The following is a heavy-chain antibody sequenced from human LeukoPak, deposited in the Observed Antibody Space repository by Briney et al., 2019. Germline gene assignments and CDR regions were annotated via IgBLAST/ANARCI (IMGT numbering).Heavy chain of an antibody. J-gene: IGHJ4*02. Sequence: ASGKVSCKAAGYAFTSCGMNWVWVGLGQGLGLEGWFNTNTGNPTYAQGFTGLFVVSLDTSVSTAYLQTSSLQADDPAVYYCATDLIYYGSGSSQGYWGQGTLVTVSS. CDR2: FNTNTGNP. D-gene: IGHD3-10*01. V-gene: IGHV7-4-1*02. CDR3: ATDLIYYGSGSSQGY. CDR1: GYAFTSCG.